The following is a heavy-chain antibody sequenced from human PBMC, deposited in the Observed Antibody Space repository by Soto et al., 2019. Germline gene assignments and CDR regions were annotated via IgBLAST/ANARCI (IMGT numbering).Heavy chain of an antibody. J-gene: IGHJ3*01. CDR1: GFTIRNYA. D-gene: IGHD5-12*01. V-gene: IGHV3-23*04. CDR3: EGSWT. CDR2: ISGGSDRT. Sequence: EVQVVESGGDLAQPGGSLRLSCAASGFTIRNYAMSWVRQAPGKALEWVSGISGGSDRTYYADSVKGRFTIFKDNSKNTLYLQMSSLRVEDTAVYHCEGSWTWGQGTMVTVSS.